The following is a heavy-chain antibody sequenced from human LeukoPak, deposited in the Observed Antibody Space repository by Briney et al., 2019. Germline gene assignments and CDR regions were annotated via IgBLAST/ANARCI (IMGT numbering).Heavy chain of an antibody. CDR1: GGSISSSSYY. D-gene: IGHD3-3*01. CDR3: ARAHAYYDFWSGYYYDAFDI. V-gene: IGHV4-39*07. Sequence: KPSETLSLTCSVSGGSISSSSYYWDWIRQPPGKGLEWIGSTYYSGSTYYNPSLKSRVTISVDTSKNQFSLKLSSVTAADTAVYYCARAHAYYDFWSGYYYDAFDIWGQGTMVTVSS. CDR2: TYYSGST. J-gene: IGHJ3*02.